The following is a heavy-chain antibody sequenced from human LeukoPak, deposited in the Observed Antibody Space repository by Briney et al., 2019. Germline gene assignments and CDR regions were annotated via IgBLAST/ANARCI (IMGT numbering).Heavy chain of an antibody. CDR2: ISGSGGST. D-gene: IGHD2-2*01. CDR3: AKDSDIVVVPAAIGY. J-gene: IGHJ4*02. CDR1: GFTFSSYA. Sequence: GGSLRLSCAASGFTFSSYAMSWVRQAPGKGLEGVSAISGSGGSTYYADSVKGRFTISRDNSKNTLYLQMNSLRAEDTAVYYCAKDSDIVVVPAAIGYWGQGTLVTVSS. V-gene: IGHV3-23*01.